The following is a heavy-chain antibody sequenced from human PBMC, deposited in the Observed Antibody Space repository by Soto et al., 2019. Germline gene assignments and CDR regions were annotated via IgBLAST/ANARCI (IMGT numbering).Heavy chain of an antibody. CDR3: AKNAIPYYDFWRGYYMAV. CDR1: GFTFSSYG. J-gene: IGHJ6*03. Sequence: GGSLRLSCAASGFTFSSYGMHWVRQAPGKGLEWVAVISYDGSNKYYADSVKGRFTISRDNSKNTLYLQMNSLRAEETAVYYCAKNAIPYYDFWRGYYMAVWGKGTTATV. D-gene: IGHD3-3*01. V-gene: IGHV3-30*18. CDR2: ISYDGSNK.